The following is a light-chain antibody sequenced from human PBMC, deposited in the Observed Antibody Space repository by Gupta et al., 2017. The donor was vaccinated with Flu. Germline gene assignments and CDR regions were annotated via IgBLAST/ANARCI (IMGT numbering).Light chain of an antibody. CDR3: QQRYTSCT. CDR2: DAS. V-gene: IGKV3-11*01. Sequence: TVLTQSPATLSLSPGDRATLSCRASHYIRKDLAWYQQKAGQAPRLIIYDASNRAPGIPARFSGSGDGADFTLTSSRREHEDCAVYYWQQRYTSCTFGQGTTVEVK. CDR1: HYIRKD. J-gene: IGKJ1*01.